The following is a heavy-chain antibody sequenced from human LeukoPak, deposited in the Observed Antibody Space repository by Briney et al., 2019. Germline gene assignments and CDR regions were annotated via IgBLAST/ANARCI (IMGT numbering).Heavy chain of an antibody. CDR2: INSDGSST. J-gene: IGHJ4*02. Sequence: GGSLRLSCAASGFTFSNNWMHWVRQAPGKGLVWVSRINSDGSSTSYADSVKGRFTISRDNAKNTLYLQMNSLRAEDTAVYYCARRVVVPAAPYYFDYWGQGTLVTVS. CDR1: GFTFSNNW. V-gene: IGHV3-74*01. D-gene: IGHD2-2*01. CDR3: ARRVVVPAAPYYFDY.